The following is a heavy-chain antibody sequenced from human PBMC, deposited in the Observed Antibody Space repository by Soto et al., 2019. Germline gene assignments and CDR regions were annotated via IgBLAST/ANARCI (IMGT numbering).Heavy chain of an antibody. CDR3: AKPVSSLFEY. J-gene: IGHJ4*02. V-gene: IGHV3-23*01. CDR2: ISGSGGST. CDR1: GFTFSSYA. Sequence: GWSLRLSCAASGFTFSSYAMSLVRQAPGKGLEWVSAISGSGGSTYYADSVKGRFTISRDNSKNTLYLQMNSLRAEDTAVYYCAKPVSSLFEYWGKGTLVTVSS. D-gene: IGHD1-26*01.